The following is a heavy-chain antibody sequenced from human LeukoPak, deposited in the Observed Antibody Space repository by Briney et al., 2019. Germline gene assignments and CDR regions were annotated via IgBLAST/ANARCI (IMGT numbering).Heavy chain of an antibody. CDR2: ISGDGGST. D-gene: IGHD4-17*01. V-gene: IGHV3-43*02. Sequence: GGSPRLSCAASGFTFDDYAMHWVRQAPGKGLEWVSLISGDGGSTYYADSVKGRFTISRDNSKNSLYLQMNILRTEDTALYYCAKDISPRTTIYYYYYGMDVWGHGKTGSVSS. CDR3: AKDISPRTTIYYYYYGMDV. J-gene: IGHJ6*02. CDR1: GFTFDDYA.